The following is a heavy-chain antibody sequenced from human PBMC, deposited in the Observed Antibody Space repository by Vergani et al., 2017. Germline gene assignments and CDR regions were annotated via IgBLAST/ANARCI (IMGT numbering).Heavy chain of an antibody. CDR3: AKIGLEGYCSGGSCPGSMDV. CDR1: GFTFSSYG. D-gene: IGHD2-15*01. Sequence: QVQLVESGGGVVQPGRSLRLSCAASGFTFSSYGMHWVRQAPGKGLEWVAVISYDGSNKYYADSVKGRFTISRDNSENTLYLQMNSLRAEDTAVYYCAKIGLEGYCSGGSCPGSMDVWGKGTTVTVSS. J-gene: IGHJ6*03. CDR2: ISYDGSNK. V-gene: IGHV3-30*18.